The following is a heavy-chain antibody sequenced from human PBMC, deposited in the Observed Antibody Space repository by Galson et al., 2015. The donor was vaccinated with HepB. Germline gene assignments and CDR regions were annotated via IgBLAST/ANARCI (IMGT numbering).Heavy chain of an antibody. CDR2: ISYDGSNK. CDR3: ARVDTAMVTVFLDY. J-gene: IGHJ4*02. D-gene: IGHD5-18*01. CDR1: GFTFSSYG. V-gene: IGHV3-30*03. Sequence: SLRLSCAASGFTFSSYGMHWVRQAPGKGLEWVAVISYDGSNKYYADSVKGRFTISRDNSKNTLYLQMNSLRAEDTAVYYCARVDTAMVTVFLDYWGQGTLVTVSS.